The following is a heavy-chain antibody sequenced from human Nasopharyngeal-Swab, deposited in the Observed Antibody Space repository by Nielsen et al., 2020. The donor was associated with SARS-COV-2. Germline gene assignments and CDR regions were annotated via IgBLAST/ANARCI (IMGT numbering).Heavy chain of an antibody. CDR1: GGTFSSYA. Sequence: SVKVSCKASGGTFSSYAISWARQAPGQGLEWMGRIIPILGIANYAQKFQGRVTITADKSTSTAYMELSSLRSEDTAVYYCARYYSNYHFWYFDLWGRGTLVTVSS. CDR3: ARYYSNYHFWYFDL. V-gene: IGHV1-69*04. J-gene: IGHJ2*01. CDR2: IIPILGIA. D-gene: IGHD4-11*01.